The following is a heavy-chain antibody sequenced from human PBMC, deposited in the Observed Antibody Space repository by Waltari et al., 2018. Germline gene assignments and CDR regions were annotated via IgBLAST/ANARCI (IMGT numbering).Heavy chain of an antibody. Sequence: QVQLVESGGGVVQPGRSLRLSCAASGFTFSSYAMHWVRQAPGKGLEWVAVISYDGSNKYYADSVKGRFTISRDNSKNTLYLQMNSLRAEDTAVYYCARGGVGSSGWIGAYWGQGTLVTVSS. J-gene: IGHJ4*02. CDR1: GFTFSSYA. D-gene: IGHD6-19*01. CDR2: ISYDGSNK. CDR3: ARGGVGSSGWIGAY. V-gene: IGHV3-30-3*01.